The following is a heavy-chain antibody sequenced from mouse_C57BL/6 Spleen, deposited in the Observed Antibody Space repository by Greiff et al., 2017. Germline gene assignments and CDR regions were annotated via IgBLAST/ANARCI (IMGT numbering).Heavy chain of an antibody. V-gene: IGHV1-26*01. D-gene: IGHD2-3*01. CDR1: GYTFTDYY. J-gene: IGHJ4*01. CDR2: INPNNGGT. Sequence: EVQLQQSGPELVKPGASVKISCKASGYTFTDYYMNWVKQSHGKSLEWIGDINPNNGGTSYNQKFKGKATLTVDKSSSTAYMELRRLTSEDSAVYYCARGRSMMVTTGAMDYWGQGTSVTVSS. CDR3: ARGRSMMVTTGAMDY.